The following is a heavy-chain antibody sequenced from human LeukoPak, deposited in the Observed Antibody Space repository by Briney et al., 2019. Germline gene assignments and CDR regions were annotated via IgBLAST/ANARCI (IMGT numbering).Heavy chain of an antibody. J-gene: IGHJ6*04. CDR3: ARIHSGFDPPYSYYGMDV. CDR2: ISYDGSKK. D-gene: IGHD5-12*01. Sequence: PGRSLRLSCAASGFTFSEFGIHWVRQAPGKGLEWLAVISYDGSKKYYGDSVKGRFTNSRDNSKNTLYLQMNSLRAEDTAVYYCARIHSGFDPPYSYYGMDVWGGGTTVTVSS. V-gene: IGHV3-30*04. CDR1: GFTFSEFG.